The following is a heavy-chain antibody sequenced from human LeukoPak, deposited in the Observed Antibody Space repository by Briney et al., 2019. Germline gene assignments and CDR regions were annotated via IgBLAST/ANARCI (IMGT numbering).Heavy chain of an antibody. CDR3: ARKNYCSGGSCYSRGWFDP. Sequence: SVKVSCKASGGTFSSYAISWVRQAPGQGLEWMGGIIPIFGTANYAQKFQGRVTITADESTSTAYMELSSLRSEDTAMYYCARKNYCSGGSCYSRGWFDPWGQGTLVTVSS. V-gene: IGHV1-69*13. D-gene: IGHD2-15*01. CDR1: GGTFSSYA. CDR2: IIPIFGTA. J-gene: IGHJ5*02.